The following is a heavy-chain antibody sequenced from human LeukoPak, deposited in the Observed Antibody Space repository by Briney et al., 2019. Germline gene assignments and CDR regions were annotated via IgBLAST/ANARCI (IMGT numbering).Heavy chain of an antibody. CDR1: GGSITGYY. J-gene: IGHJ4*02. CDR2: VYSSGVG. Sequence: SETLSLTCTVSGGSITGYYWNWVRQPAGQGLEWLGRVYSSGVGNYNPSLTSRVTMSVDTSKNQFSLKLTSLTAADTAVYYCAGDEFVYEIASSGYFVYWGQGTLVTVSS. CDR3: AGDEFVYEIASSGYFVY. V-gene: IGHV4-4*07. D-gene: IGHD3-22*01.